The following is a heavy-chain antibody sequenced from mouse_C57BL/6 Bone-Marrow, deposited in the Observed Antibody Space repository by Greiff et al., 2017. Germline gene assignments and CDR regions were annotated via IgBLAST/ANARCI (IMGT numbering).Heavy chain of an antibody. CDR2: ISSGGDYI. Sequence: EVNLVESGEGLVKPGGSLKLSCAASGFTFSSYAMSWVRQTPEKRLEWVAYISSGGDYIYYADTVKGRFTISRDNARNTLYLQMSSLKSEDTAMYYCTRAYYYGSSYGFAYWGQGTLVTVSA. V-gene: IGHV5-9-1*02. CDR1: GFTFSSYA. CDR3: TRAYYYGSSYGFAY. J-gene: IGHJ3*01. D-gene: IGHD1-1*01.